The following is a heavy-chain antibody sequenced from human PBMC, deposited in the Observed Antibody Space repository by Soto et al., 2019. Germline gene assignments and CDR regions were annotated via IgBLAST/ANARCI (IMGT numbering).Heavy chain of an antibody. V-gene: IGHV3-23*01. D-gene: IGHD3-3*01. Sequence: EVQLLESGGGLSLPGGSLRLSCAASGFTFNSYAMTWVRQAPGKGLEWVAGISGNGRKTSYADSVKGRFSISRDNSKKTLFLDENSLSAEDTAIYYCVTDLNYDFWSGYHYCAFENWGQGTT. J-gene: IGHJ6*02. CDR2: ISGNGRKT. CDR3: VTDLNYDFWSGYHYCAFEN. CDR1: GFTFNSYA.